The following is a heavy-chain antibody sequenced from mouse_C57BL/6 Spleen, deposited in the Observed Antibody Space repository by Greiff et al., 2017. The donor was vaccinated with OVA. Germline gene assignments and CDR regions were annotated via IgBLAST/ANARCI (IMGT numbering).Heavy chain of an antibody. CDR2: IDPEDGDT. Sequence: VQLQQSGAELVRPGASVKLSCTASGFNIKDYYMHWVKQRPEQGLEWIGRIDPEDGDTEYAPKFQGKATMTVDTSSNTAYLQLSSLTSEDTAVYYCTTAYYYGSSSWFAYWGQGTLVTVSA. CDR1: GFNIKDYY. CDR3: TTAYYYGSSSWFAY. J-gene: IGHJ3*01. D-gene: IGHD1-1*01. V-gene: IGHV14-1*01.